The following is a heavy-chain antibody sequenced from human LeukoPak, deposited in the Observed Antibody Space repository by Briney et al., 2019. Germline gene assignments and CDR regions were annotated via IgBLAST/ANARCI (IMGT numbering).Heavy chain of an antibody. CDR3: AKDRFEYALGRKTNFPH. Sequence: GGSLRLSCAASGFAFNSFAMAWVRQPPGRWLEWVSATSGSGAATYYANSVKGRVTISRDNPKKTLYLHMTSLRAEDTGVYYCAKDRFEYALGRKTNFPHWGQGTLVIVSS. CDR1: GFAFNSFA. D-gene: IGHD3-16*01. V-gene: IGHV3-23*01. J-gene: IGHJ4*02. CDR2: TSGSGAAT.